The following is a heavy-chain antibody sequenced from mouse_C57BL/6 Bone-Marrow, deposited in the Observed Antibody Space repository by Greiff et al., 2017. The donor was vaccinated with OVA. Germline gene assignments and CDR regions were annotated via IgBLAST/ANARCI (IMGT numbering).Heavy chain of an antibody. CDR1: GYAFSSSW. J-gene: IGHJ2*01. V-gene: IGHV1-82*01. CDR2: IYPGDGDT. Sequence: VQLVESGPELVKPGASVKISCKASGYAFSSSWMNWVKQRPGKGLEWIGRIYPGDGDTNYNGKFKGKATLTADKSSSTAYMQLSSLTSEDSAVYFCARGPLITTVVDWGQGTTLTVSS. CDR3: ARGPLITTVVD. D-gene: IGHD1-1*01.